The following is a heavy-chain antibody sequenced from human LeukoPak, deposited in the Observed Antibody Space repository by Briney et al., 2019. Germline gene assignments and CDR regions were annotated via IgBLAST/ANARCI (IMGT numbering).Heavy chain of an antibody. CDR1: GFTFSSYG. CDR3: AKDMRGGSYYGDFDY. J-gene: IGHJ4*02. D-gene: IGHD1-26*01. Sequence: GGSLRLSCAASGFTFSSYGMSWVRQAPGKGLEWVSAISGSGGSTYYADSVKGRFTISRDNSKNTLYLQMNSLRAEDTAVYYCAKDMRGGSYYGDFDYWGQGTLVTVSS. CDR2: ISGSGGST. V-gene: IGHV3-23*01.